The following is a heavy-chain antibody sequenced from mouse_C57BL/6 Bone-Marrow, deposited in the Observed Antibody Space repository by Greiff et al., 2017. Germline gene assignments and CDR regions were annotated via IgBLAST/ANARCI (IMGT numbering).Heavy chain of an antibody. CDR1: GYTFTGYW. Sequence: QVQLKESGAELMKPGASVKLSCKATGYTFTGYWIEWVKQRPGHGLEWIGEILPGSGSTNYNEKFKGKATFTADTSSNTAYMQLSSLTTEDSAIYYCASPLPMIGRPYYYAMDYWGQGTSVTVSS. J-gene: IGHJ4*01. V-gene: IGHV1-9*01. CDR3: ASPLPMIGRPYYYAMDY. D-gene: IGHD2-4*01. CDR2: ILPGSGST.